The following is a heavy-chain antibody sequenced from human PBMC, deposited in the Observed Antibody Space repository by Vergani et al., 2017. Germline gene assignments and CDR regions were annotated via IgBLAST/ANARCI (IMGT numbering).Heavy chain of an antibody. D-gene: IGHD5-24*01. V-gene: IGHV3-21*01. CDR1: GSTFSYYG. Sequence: VQLVESGGGVVQPGRSLRLSCAASGSTFSYYGMHWVRQAPGKGLEWVSSISSSNNYIYYADSVKGRFTISRDNAKNSLSLQMNSRRAEDTAVFYCAGGGGGGYNSVGSFDYWGQGTLVTVSS. CDR3: AGGGGGGYNSVGSFDY. J-gene: IGHJ4*02. CDR2: ISSSNNYI.